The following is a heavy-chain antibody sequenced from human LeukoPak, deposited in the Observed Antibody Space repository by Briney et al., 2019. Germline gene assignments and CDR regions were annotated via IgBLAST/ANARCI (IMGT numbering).Heavy chain of an antibody. J-gene: IGHJ4*02. V-gene: IGHV3-23*01. CDR2: ISGSGGST. CDR1: GFTFSSYA. CDR3: AKPAISSRGWYYDY. D-gene: IGHD6-19*01. Sequence: GGSLRLSCAASGFTFSSYAMSWVRQAPGKGLDWVSTISGSGGSTYYADSVKGRFTISRDNSKNTLYLQMNSLRAEDTAVYYCAKPAISSRGWYYDYWGQGTLVTVSS.